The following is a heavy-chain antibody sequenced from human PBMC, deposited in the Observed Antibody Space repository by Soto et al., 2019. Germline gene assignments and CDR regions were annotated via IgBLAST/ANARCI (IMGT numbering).Heavy chain of an antibody. CDR3: ARRYYYDSIGYRDYYYYYGMDV. J-gene: IGHJ6*02. CDR2: ISSSGSTI. V-gene: IGHV3-11*01. Sequence: GGSLRLSCAASGFTFSDSYMNWIRQAPGKGLEWISYISSSGSTIYYADSVKGRFTISRDNAKNSLYLQMNSLRAEDTAVYYCARRYYYDSIGYRDYYYYYGMDVWGQGTTVTVSS. CDR1: GFTFSDSY. D-gene: IGHD3-22*01.